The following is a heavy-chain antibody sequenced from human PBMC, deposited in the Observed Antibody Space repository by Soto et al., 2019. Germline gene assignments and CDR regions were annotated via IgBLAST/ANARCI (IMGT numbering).Heavy chain of an antibody. CDR3: ARHQQDRNYYYYYYGMDV. V-gene: IGHV3-30-3*01. CDR2: ISYDGSNK. CDR1: GFTFSSYA. Sequence: GGPLRLSCAASGFTFSSYAMHWVRQAPGKGLEWVAVISYDGSNKYYADSVKGRFTISRDNSKNTLYLQMNSLRAEDTAVYYCARHQQDRNYYYYYYGMDVWGQGTTVTVSS. D-gene: IGHD2-2*01. J-gene: IGHJ6*02.